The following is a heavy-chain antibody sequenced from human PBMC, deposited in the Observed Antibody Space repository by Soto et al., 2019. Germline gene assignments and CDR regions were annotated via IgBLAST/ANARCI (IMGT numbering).Heavy chain of an antibody. CDR2: IYYSGST. CDR3: ARRPYYYDSSGYFDY. Sequence: SETLSLTCTVSGGSISSYYWSWIRQPPGKGLEWIGYIYYSGSTYYNPSLKSRVTISVDTSKNQFSLKLSSVTAAGTAVYYCARRPYYYDSSGYFDYWGQGTLVTVSS. CDR1: GGSISSYY. D-gene: IGHD3-22*01. J-gene: IGHJ4*02. V-gene: IGHV4-59*08.